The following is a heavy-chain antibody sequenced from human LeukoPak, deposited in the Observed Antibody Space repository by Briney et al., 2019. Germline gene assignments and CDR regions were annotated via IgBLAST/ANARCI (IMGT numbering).Heavy chain of an antibody. J-gene: IGHJ6*04. CDR3: EELGITMIGGV. CDR2: ISSSGSTI. D-gene: IGHD3-10*02. CDR1: GFTFSSYE. V-gene: IGHV3-48*03. Sequence: GGSLRLSCAASGFTFSSYEMNWVRQAPGKGLEWVSYISSSGSTIYYADSVKGRFTISRDNAKNSLYLQRNSLRAEDTAVYYCEELGITMIGGVWGKGTTVSISS.